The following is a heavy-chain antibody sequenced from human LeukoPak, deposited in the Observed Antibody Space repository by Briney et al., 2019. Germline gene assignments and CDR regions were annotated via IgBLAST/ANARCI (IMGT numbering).Heavy chain of an antibody. J-gene: IGHJ3*02. CDR2: IKCKTDGGTT. Sequence: GGSLRLSCAASGFTFSNARKSWVRQAPGKGLEWVGRIKCKTDGGTTEYAAPVKGRFTISRDDSKNTLYLQMNSLKTEDTAVYYCTKDLYLDDFWSGYSNDAFDIWGQGTMVTVPS. CDR3: TKDLYLDDFWSGYSNDAFDI. V-gene: IGHV3-15*01. CDR1: GFTFSNAR. D-gene: IGHD3-3*01.